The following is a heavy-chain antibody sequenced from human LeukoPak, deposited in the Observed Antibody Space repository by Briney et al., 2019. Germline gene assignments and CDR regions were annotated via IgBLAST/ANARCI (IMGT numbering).Heavy chain of an antibody. V-gene: IGHV4-39*01. J-gene: IGHJ4*02. CDR1: GGSISSSSYY. Sequence: PSETLSLTCTVSGGSISSSSYYWGWIRQPPGKGLEWIGSIYYSGSTYYNPSLKSRVTISVDTSKNQFSLKLSSVTAADTAVYYCARQTVVTPQFSFDYWGQGTLVTVSS. D-gene: IGHD4-23*01. CDR3: ARQTVVTPQFSFDY. CDR2: IYYSGST.